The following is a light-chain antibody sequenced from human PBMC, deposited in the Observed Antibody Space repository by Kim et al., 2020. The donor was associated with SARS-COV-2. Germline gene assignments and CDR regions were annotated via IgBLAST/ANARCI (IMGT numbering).Light chain of an antibody. CDR1: HSVRNNY. CDR2: GAS. Sequence: EIVLTQSPGTLSLSPGERATLSCRASHSVRNNYLAWYQQNPGQAPRLLIYGASSRATAIPDRFSGSGSGTDFILTISRLEPEDFAVYYWKQYGSSPGITFGQGKRLEIK. V-gene: IGKV3-20*01. CDR3: KQYGSSPGIT. J-gene: IGKJ5*01.